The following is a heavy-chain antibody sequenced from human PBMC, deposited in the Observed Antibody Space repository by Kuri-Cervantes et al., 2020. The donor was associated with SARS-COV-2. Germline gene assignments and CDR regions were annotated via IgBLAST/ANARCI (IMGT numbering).Heavy chain of an antibody. D-gene: IGHD3-3*01. J-gene: IGHJ4*02. CDR3: ARHRLKRITIFGVITASAFDY. Sequence: SETLSLTCTVSGGSISSYYWSWIRQPPGKGLEWIGYIYYSGSTNYNPSLKSRVTISVDTSKNQFSLKLGSVTAADTAVYYCARHRLKRITIFGVITASAFDYWGQGTLVTVSS. CDR2: IYYSGST. CDR1: GGSISSYY. V-gene: IGHV4-59*08.